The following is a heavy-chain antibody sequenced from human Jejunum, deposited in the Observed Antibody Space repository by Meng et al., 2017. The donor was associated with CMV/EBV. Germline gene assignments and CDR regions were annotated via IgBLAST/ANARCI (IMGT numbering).Heavy chain of an antibody. Sequence: SCKASGYTFIGYYMHGVRQAPGQGLEWMGWINPNSGDTNFAQKFQDRVTMTRDTSISTAYIELSRLRFDDTAVYYCAMGTGPGFQHWGQGTLVTVSS. D-gene: IGHD7-27*01. V-gene: IGHV1-2*02. J-gene: IGHJ1*01. CDR2: INPNSGDT. CDR1: GYTFIGYY. CDR3: AMGTGPGFQH.